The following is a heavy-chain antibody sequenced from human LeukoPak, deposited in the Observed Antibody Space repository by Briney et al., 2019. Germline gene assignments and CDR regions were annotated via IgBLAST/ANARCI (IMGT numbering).Heavy chain of an antibody. CDR3: ARGYCGSSSCYVFDY. Sequence: ASVKVSCKASGYNFSTHAINWVRQAPGPGLEWMGWINTNTGKPIYAPGFTGHFVFSVDTSVTTAYLQINTLKAEDTAVYYCARGYCGSSSCYVFDYWGQGTLVTVSS. CDR2: INTNTGKP. D-gene: IGHD2-2*01. V-gene: IGHV7-4-1*02. CDR1: GYNFSTHA. J-gene: IGHJ4*02.